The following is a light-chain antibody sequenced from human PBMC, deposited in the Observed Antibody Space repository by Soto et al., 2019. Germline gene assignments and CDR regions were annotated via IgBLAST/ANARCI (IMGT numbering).Light chain of an antibody. J-gene: IGKJ5*01. CDR2: AAS. CDR3: QQYYSYPIT. Sequence: IQMTQSPSTLSASVGDGVTITCQASQGISSYLAWYQQKPGKAPKLLIYAASTLQSGVPSRFSGSGSGTDFTLTISCLQSEDFATYYCQQYYSYPITFGQGTRLEIK. V-gene: IGKV1-8*01. CDR1: QGISSY.